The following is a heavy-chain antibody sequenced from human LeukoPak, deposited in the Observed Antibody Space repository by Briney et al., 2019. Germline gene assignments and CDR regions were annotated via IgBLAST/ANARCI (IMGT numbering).Heavy chain of an antibody. J-gene: IGHJ6*02. Sequence: GASVKVSCKASGYNFISYYMHWVLQAPGQGLGWMGIINPSVCSTSYAQKFQDRVTMTRDTSTSTVYMELSSLKSEDTAVYYCAREDVVLVDAVRYYYYGMDVWGQGTTVTVSS. V-gene: IGHV1-46*01. D-gene: IGHD2-8*01. CDR3: AREDVVLVDAVRYYYYGMDV. CDR2: INPSVCST. CDR1: GYNFISYY.